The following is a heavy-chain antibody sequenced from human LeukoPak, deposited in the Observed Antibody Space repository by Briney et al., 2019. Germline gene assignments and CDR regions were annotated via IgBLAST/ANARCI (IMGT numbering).Heavy chain of an antibody. D-gene: IGHD1-26*01. CDR1: GFTLSNFA. CDR3: AKASGSGYGKDYFDY. J-gene: IGHJ4*02. Sequence: GSLRLSCAASGFTLSNFAMGWVRQAPGKGLQWVSLISANGGDTYYADSVKGRFTISTDNSMNTLYLQMNSLRAEDTAVYYCAKASGSGYGKDYFDYWGQGTLVTVSS. V-gene: IGHV3-23*01. CDR2: ISANGGDT.